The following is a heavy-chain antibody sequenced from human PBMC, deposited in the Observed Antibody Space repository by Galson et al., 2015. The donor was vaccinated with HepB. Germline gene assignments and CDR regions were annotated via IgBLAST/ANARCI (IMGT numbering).Heavy chain of an antibody. CDR2: INPNSGGT. D-gene: IGHD1-26*01. CDR3: ATLGSYYPKIPNDY. V-gene: IGHV1-2*02. J-gene: IGHJ4*02. Sequence: SVKVSCKASGYTFTGYYMHWVRQAPGQGLEWMGWINPNSGGTNYAQKFQGRVTMTEDTSTDTAYMELSSLRSEDTAVYYCATLGSYYPKIPNDYWGQGTLVTVSS. CDR1: GYTFTGYY.